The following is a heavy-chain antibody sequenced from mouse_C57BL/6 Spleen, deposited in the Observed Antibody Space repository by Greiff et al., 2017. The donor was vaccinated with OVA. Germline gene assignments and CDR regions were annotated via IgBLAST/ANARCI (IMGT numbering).Heavy chain of an antibody. V-gene: IGHV5-4*01. CDR3: ARDRWDGGGYYAMDY. J-gene: IGHJ4*01. D-gene: IGHD4-1*01. Sequence: EVKVVESGGGLVKPGGSRKLSCAASGFPFSSYAMSGVRQTPEKRLEWFATISDGGSYTYYPDNVKGRFTISRDNAKNNLYLQMSHLKSEDTAMYYCARDRWDGGGYYAMDYWGQGTSVTVSS. CDR2: ISDGGSYT. CDR1: GFPFSSYA.